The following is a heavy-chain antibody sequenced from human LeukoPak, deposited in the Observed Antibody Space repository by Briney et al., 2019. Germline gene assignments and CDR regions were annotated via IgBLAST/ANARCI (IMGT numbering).Heavy chain of an antibody. J-gene: IGHJ4*02. CDR3: VRHSGTYFDY. D-gene: IGHD1-26*01. CDR1: GFTFSSYW. Sequence: GGSLRLSCAASGFTFSSYWMTWVRQAPGKGLEWVANIKRDGSETYYADSVKGRFTISRDNAKNLLSLQMNSLRAEDTAVYYCVRHSGTYFDYWGQGTLVTVSS. CDR2: IKRDGSET. V-gene: IGHV3-7*01.